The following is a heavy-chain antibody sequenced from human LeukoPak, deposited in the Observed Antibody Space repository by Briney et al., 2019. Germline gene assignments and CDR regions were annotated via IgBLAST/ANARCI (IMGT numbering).Heavy chain of an antibody. CDR3: ARDYSSGWYSSCFDY. D-gene: IGHD6-19*01. CDR1: GFTFSNYV. CDR2: ISYDGSNK. J-gene: IGHJ4*02. V-gene: IGHV3-30-3*01. Sequence: GGSLRLSCAASGFTFSNYVMHWVRRAPGKGLEWVAVISYDGSNKNYADSVKRRFTISRDNSKNTLYLHMSSLRAEDTAVYYCARDYSSGWYSSCFDYWGQGTLVTVSS.